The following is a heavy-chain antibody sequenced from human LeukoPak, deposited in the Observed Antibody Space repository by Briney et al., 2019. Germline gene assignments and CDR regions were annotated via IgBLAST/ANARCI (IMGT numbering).Heavy chain of an antibody. CDR1: GYTFTSYG. CDR3: ARDRRGFGELLDY. V-gene: IGHV1-18*01. Sequence: ASVKVSCKASGYTFTSYGISWVRQAPGQGLEWMGWISAYNGNTNYAQKLQGRVTMTTDTSTSTVYMELSSLRSEDTAVYYCARDRRGFGELLDYWGQGTLVTVSS. J-gene: IGHJ4*02. CDR2: ISAYNGNT. D-gene: IGHD3-10*01.